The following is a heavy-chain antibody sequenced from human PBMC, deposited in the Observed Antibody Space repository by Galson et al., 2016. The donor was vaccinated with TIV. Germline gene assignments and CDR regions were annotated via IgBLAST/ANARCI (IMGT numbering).Heavy chain of an antibody. J-gene: IGHJ4*02. D-gene: IGHD2-21*01. CDR1: GYVFTIYP. CDR2: INTGNGNT. Sequence: SVKVSCKASGYVFTIYPIHWVRQAPGQRLEWMGWINTGNGNTKYSQKFQGRVTITSDTSATTAYMELTSLRSEDTAGYYCARPPYCCGECYKYDQWGQGTLVTVPS. CDR3: ARPPYCCGECYKYDQ. V-gene: IGHV1-3*04.